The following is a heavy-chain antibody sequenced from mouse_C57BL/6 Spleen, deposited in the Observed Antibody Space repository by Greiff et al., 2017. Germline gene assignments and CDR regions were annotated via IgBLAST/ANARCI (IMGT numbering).Heavy chain of an antibody. Sequence: EVMLVESGGGLVKPGGSLKLSCAASGFTFSSYAMSWVRQTPEKRLEWVATISDGGSYTYYPDNVKGRFTISRDNAKNNLYLQMSHLKSEDTAMYYCARDLLGSWYFDVWGTGTTVTVSS. CDR3: ARDLLGSWYFDV. D-gene: IGHD6-2*01. CDR2: ISDGGSYT. CDR1: GFTFSSYA. J-gene: IGHJ1*03. V-gene: IGHV5-4*01.